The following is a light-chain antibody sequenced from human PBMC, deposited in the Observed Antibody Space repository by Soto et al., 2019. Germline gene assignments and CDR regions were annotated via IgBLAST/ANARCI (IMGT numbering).Light chain of an antibody. J-gene: IGKJ1*01. CDR2: GAS. CDR3: QQYGSSPRT. Sequence: EIVLTQSPGTLSLSPGERATLSCRASQSVSSNYLAWYQQKPGQAPRLLMFGASSRASGIPDRFSGSGSGTDFTLTISRLEPEDGAVYYCQQYGSSPRTFGQGTKVEIK. V-gene: IGKV3-20*01. CDR1: QSVSSNY.